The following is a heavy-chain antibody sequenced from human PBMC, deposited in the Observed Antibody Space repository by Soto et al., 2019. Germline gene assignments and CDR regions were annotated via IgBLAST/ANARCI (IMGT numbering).Heavy chain of an antibody. V-gene: IGHV3-23*01. D-gene: IGHD4-17*01. Sequence: EVQLLEAGGGLVQPGGSLRLSCAASGFSFRDYGLSWVRQAPGKGLEWLSAIIGNGDTTYYADSVRGRFTISRDNSTNTLYLQLNDVGAEDTAIYCCAKDYDYGDSLPFDYWGQGTLVTVSS. CDR1: GFSFRDYG. J-gene: IGHJ4*02. CDR2: IIGNGDTT. CDR3: AKDYDYGDSLPFDY.